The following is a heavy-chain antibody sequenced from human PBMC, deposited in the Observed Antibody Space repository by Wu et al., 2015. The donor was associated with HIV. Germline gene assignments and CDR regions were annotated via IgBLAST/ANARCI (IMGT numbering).Heavy chain of an antibody. CDR2: INPNSGGT. Sequence: QVQLVQSGAEVKKLGASVKVSCKASGYTFTDYYIHWVRQAPRQGLEWMGWINPNSGGTNYAQKFQGRVTMTRDTSISTAYMELSRLKYDDTAVYYXASAYSTGWYSDYWGQGTLVTVSS. D-gene: IGHD6-19*01. CDR3: ASAYSTGWYSDY. CDR1: GYTFTDYY. J-gene: IGHJ4*01. V-gene: IGHV1-2*02.